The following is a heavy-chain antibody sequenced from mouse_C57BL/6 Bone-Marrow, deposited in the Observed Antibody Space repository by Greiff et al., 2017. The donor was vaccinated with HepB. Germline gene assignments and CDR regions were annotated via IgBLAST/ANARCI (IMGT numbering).Heavy chain of an antibody. Sequence: EVQLQQSGPVLVMPGASVKMSCKASGYTFTDYYMNWVKQSHGKSLEWIGVINPYNGGTSYNQKFKGKATLTVDKSSSTAYMELNSLTSEDSAVYYCAREGYYDYYYFDYWGQGTTLTVSS. CDR3: AREGYYDYYYFDY. V-gene: IGHV1-19*01. CDR1: GYTFTDYY. CDR2: INPYNGGT. D-gene: IGHD2-4*01. J-gene: IGHJ2*01.